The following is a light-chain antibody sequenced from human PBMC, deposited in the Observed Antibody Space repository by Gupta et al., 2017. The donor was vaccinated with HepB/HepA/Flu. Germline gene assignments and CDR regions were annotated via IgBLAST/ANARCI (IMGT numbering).Light chain of an antibody. J-gene: IGLJ2*01. CDR1: KLGNKY. Sequence: SYDLTQSPSVSVSPGQTASITCSGDKLGNKYAYWFQQKPGQSPVLVIYENNKRPSGIPERFSGSNSVNTASLTISGTQAMDEADYYCQTWDSTTVVFGGGTKLTVL. CDR3: QTWDSTTVV. CDR2: ENN. V-gene: IGLV3-1*01.